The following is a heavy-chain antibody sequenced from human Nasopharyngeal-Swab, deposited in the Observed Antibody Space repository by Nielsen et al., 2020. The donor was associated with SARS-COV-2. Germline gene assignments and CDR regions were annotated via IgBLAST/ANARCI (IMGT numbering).Heavy chain of an antibody. CDR2: IYYSGST. J-gene: IGHJ6*02. CDR3: VGSSWYGDYYYYYGMDV. D-gene: IGHD6-13*01. CDR1: GGSISSSSYY. V-gene: IGHV4-39*07. Sequence: SETLSLTCTVSGGSISSSSYYWGWIRQPPGKGLEWIGSIYYSGSTYYNPSLKSRVTISVDTSKIQFSLKLSSVTAADTAVYYCVGSSWYGDYYYYYGMDVWGQGTTVTVSS.